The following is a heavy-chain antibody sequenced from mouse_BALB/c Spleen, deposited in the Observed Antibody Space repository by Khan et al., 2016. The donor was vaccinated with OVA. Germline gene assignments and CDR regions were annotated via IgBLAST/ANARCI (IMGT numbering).Heavy chain of an antibody. CDR1: GFNIKDYY. CDR2: IDPENGDT. CDR3: NAGYFDY. V-gene: IGHV14-4*02. Sequence: VQLQQSGAELVRSGASVKLSCTASGFNIKDYYMHWVKQRPEQGLEWIGWIDPENGDTEYAPQFQGKATMTADTSSNTAYMQLSSLTSEDTAVYYCNAGYFDYWGQGTTLTVSS. J-gene: IGHJ2*01.